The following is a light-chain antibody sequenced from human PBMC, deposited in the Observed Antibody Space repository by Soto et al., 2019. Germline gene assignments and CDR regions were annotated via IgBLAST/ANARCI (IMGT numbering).Light chain of an antibody. CDR3: LQDYNYPLT. CDR2: AAS. Sequence: AIPMTQSPSSLSASVGDRVTITCRASQGIRNDLGWYQQKPGKAPKLLMYAASGLQSGVPSRFSGSGSGTDFTLTISSLQPEDFATYYCLQDYNYPLTFGGGTKVEIK. CDR1: QGIRND. J-gene: IGKJ4*01. V-gene: IGKV1-6*01.